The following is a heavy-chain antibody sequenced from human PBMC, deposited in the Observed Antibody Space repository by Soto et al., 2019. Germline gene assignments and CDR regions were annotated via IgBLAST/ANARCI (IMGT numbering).Heavy chain of an antibody. CDR2: TYYSGST. J-gene: IGHJ5*02. Sequence: SETVSLTCTVSGGSISSYYWSWIRQPPGKGLEWIGYTYYSGSTNYNPSLKSRVTISVDTSKNQFSLKLSSVTAADTAVYYCARGGEYSSSSGTQGWFDPWGQGTLVTVS. CDR1: GGSISSYY. D-gene: IGHD6-6*01. V-gene: IGHV4-59*01. CDR3: ARGGEYSSSSGTQGWFDP.